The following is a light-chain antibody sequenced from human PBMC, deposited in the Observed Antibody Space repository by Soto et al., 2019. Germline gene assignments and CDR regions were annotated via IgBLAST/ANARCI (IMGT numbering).Light chain of an antibody. V-gene: IGLV6-57*02. CDR3: QSYDSSNLV. CDR1: SGSIASNY. J-gene: IGLJ2*01. Sequence: NFMLTQPHSVSEFPGKTVTISCTGSSGSIASNYVQWYQQRPGSAPTTVIYEDNQRPSGVPDRFSGSIDSSSNSASLTISGLKTEDEADYYCQSYDSSNLVFGGGTKVTVL. CDR2: EDN.